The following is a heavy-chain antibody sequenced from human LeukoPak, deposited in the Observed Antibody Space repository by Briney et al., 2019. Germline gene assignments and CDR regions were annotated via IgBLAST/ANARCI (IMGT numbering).Heavy chain of an antibody. CDR1: GYTFTSYD. Sequence: AASVKVSCKASGYTFTSYDINWVRQATGQGLKWMGWMNPNSGNTGYAQKFQGRVTITRNTSISTAYMELSSLRSEDTAVYYCARGVDFYCSSTSCYLSNWFDPWGQGTLVTVSS. CDR3: ARGVDFYCSSTSCYLSNWFDP. J-gene: IGHJ5*02. CDR2: MNPNSGNT. D-gene: IGHD2-2*01. V-gene: IGHV1-8*03.